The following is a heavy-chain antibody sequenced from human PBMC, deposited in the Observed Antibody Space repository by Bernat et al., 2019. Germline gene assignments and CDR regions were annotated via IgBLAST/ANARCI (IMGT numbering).Heavy chain of an antibody. V-gene: IGHV4-34*01. CDR3: ARAIVVVPAAMDGWFDP. CDR2: INHSGST. CDR1: GGSFSGYY. J-gene: IGHJ5*02. Sequence: QVQLQQWGAGLLKPSETLSLTCAVYGGSFSGYYWSWIRQPPGKGLEWIGEINHSGSTNYNPSLKSRVTISVDRSKNQFSLKLSSVTAADTAVYYCARAIVVVPAAMDGWFDPWGQGTLVTVSS. D-gene: IGHD2-2*01.